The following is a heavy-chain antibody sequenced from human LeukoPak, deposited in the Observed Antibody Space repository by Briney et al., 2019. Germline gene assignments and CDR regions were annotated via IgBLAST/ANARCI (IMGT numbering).Heavy chain of an antibody. CDR3: ARDVDTSSHSSQLDP. J-gene: IGHJ5*02. D-gene: IGHD5-18*01. Sequence: GGSLRLSCATAGLTFSTFGIHWVRQTPGKGLEWAAAIQSDGSKQYYGDSVKGRFTISRDSSKKTVYLQMNSLRDEDTAVYYCARDVDTSSHSSQLDPWGQGTLVTVSS. CDR2: IQSDGSKQ. CDR1: GLTFSTFG. V-gene: IGHV3-33*01.